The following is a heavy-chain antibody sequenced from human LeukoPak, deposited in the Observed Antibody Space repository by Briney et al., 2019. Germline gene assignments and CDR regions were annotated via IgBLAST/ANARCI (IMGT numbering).Heavy chain of an antibody. V-gene: IGHV1-69*13. D-gene: IGHD6-6*01. J-gene: IGHJ6*03. CDR1: GGTFSSYT. CDR3: ARDGSSDYYYYMDV. Sequence: SVKVSCKASGGTFSSYTISWVRQAPGQGLEWMGGIIPIFGTANYAQKFQGRVTITADESTSTAYMELSSLRSEDTAVYYCARDGSSDYYYYMDVWGKGTTVTVSS. CDR2: IIPIFGTA.